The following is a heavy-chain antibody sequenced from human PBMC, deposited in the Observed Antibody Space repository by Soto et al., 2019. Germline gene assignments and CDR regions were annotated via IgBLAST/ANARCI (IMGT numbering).Heavy chain of an antibody. D-gene: IGHD3-9*01. J-gene: IGHJ6*04. Sequence: GGSLRLSCAASGFTFSSYSMNWVRQAPGKGLEWVSYISSSSSTIYYADSVKGRFTISRDNAKNSLYLQMNSLRAEDTAVYYCARDQGYDILTGYLYSLDVWGKGTTVTVSS. CDR2: ISSSSSTI. CDR3: ARDQGYDILTGYLYSLDV. V-gene: IGHV3-48*01. CDR1: GFTFSSYS.